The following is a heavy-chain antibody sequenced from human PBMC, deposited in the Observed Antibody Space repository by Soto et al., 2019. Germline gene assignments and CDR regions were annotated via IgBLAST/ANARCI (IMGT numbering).Heavy chain of an antibody. CDR3: AKDVGFQQHLFVFDL. Sequence: SVKVSCKASGGTFTDYAFSWVREAPGQGLEWMGGIIPMFRSSNFAQKFQDRLTIFADASAGTAYMELSSLRSDDTAIYYCAKDVGFQQHLFVFDLWGQGTLVTVSS. V-gene: IGHV1-69*13. D-gene: IGHD3-10*02. CDR1: GGTFTDYA. J-gene: IGHJ4*02. CDR2: IIPMFRSS.